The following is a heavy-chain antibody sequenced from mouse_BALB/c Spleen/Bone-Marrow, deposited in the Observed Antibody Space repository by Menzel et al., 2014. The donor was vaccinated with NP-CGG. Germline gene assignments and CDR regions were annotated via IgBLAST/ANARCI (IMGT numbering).Heavy chain of an antibody. D-gene: IGHD1-1*01. CDR1: GFSLTSYG. CDR2: IWAGGST. CDR3: ARDYYGNQYYFDY. Sequence: VNLVESGPGLVAPSQSLSITCTVSGFSLTSYGVHWVRQPPGKGLEWLGVIWAGGSTNYNSALMSRLSISKDNSKSQVFLKMNSLQTDDTAMYYCARDYYGNQYYFDYWGQGTTLTVSS. J-gene: IGHJ2*01. V-gene: IGHV2-9*02.